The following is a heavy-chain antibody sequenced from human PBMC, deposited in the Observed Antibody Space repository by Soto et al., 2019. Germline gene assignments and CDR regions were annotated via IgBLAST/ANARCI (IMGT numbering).Heavy chain of an antibody. D-gene: IGHD5-12*01. CDR3: ARGYSGYDNAIES. J-gene: IGHJ4*02. V-gene: IGHV3-53*01. CDR1: GFTVSSNY. Sequence: PVGSLRLSCAASGFTVSSNYMSWVRQAPGKGLEWVSLLYSGGSTYYADSVKGRFTISRDISKNTLYLQMNSLRADDTAVYYCARGYSGYDNAIESWGQGTLVTVSS. CDR2: LYSGGST.